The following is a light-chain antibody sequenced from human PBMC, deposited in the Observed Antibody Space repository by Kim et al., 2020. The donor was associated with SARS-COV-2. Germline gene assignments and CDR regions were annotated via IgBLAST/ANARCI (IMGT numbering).Light chain of an antibody. J-gene: IGLJ2*01. CDR2: GKN. CDR3: NSRDSNDNVV. CDR1: SLRSYH. V-gene: IGLV3-19*01. Sequence: SSELTQDPAVSVALGQTVRSTCQGDSLRSYHATWYQQKPGQAPILVIYGKNNRPSGIPDRFSGPSSGNTASLTITGTQAGDEADYYCNSRDSNDNVVFGGGTQLTVL.